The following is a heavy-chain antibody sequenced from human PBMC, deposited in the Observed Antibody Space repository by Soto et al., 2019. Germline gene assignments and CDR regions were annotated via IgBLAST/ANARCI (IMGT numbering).Heavy chain of an antibody. CDR3: ASSLLGPMAFDM. D-gene: IGHD7-27*01. V-gene: IGHV3-7*03. CDR2: INHDGSET. Sequence: EVQLVESGGDLVQPGGSLRLSCAASGFIFTNYWMTWVRQAPGKGLEWVANINHDGSETYYLDSVKGRFAISRDNAKNSLFLQMNSLRDEDTAIYYCASSLLGPMAFDMWGHGTLVAVSS. CDR1: GFIFTNYW. J-gene: IGHJ3*02.